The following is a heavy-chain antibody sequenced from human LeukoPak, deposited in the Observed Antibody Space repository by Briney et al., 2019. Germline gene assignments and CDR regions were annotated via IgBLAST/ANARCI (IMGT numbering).Heavy chain of an antibody. CDR2: INPNSGGT. CDR1: GYTFTSYG. CDR3: ARTPEGYFDY. J-gene: IGHJ4*02. Sequence: ASVKVSCKASGYTFTSYGISWVRQAPGQGLEWMGWINPNSGGTNYAQKFQGRVTMTRDTSISTAYMELSSLRSDDTAVYYCARTPEGYFDYWGQGTLVTVSS. V-gene: IGHV1-2*02.